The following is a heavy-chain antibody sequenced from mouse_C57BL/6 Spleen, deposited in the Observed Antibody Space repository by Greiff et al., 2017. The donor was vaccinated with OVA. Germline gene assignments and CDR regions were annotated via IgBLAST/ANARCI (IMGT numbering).Heavy chain of an antibody. CDR3: ARGDDYETWFAY. Sequence: VKLMESGPELVKPGASVKISCKASAYTFTDYYINWVKQRPGQGLEWIGWIFPGSGSTYYNEKFKGKATLTVDKSSSTAYMLLSSLTSEDSAVYFCARGDDYETWFAYWGQGTLVTVSA. J-gene: IGHJ3*01. V-gene: IGHV1-75*01. D-gene: IGHD2-4*01. CDR2: IFPGSGST. CDR1: AYTFTDYY.